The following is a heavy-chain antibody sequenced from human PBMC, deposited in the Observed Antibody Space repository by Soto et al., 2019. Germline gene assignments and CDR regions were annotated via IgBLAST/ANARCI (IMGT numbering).Heavy chain of an antibody. V-gene: IGHV3-23*01. D-gene: IGHD6-13*01. CDR3: AKDKGYIAAAGYFDY. CDR2: ISGSGGST. CDR1: GFTFSSYA. Sequence: GGSLRLSCAASGFTFSSYAMSCVLQAPGKGLEWVSAISGSGGSTYYADSVKGRFTISRDNSKNTLYLQMNSLRAEDTAVYYCAKDKGYIAAAGYFDYWGQGTLVTVSS. J-gene: IGHJ4*02.